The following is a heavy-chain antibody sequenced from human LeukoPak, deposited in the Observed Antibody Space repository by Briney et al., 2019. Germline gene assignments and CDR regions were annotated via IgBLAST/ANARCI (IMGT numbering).Heavy chain of an antibody. CDR1: GFTFDDYA. D-gene: IGHD3-16*01. Sequence: PGGSLRLSCAVSGFTFDDYAMHWVRQVPGKGLEWVSGINWNSDSIGYADSVKGRFTISRDNAKNSLYLQMNSLRAEDTAVYYCARDPAPSRGDAFDIWGQGTMVTVSS. CDR3: ARDPAPSRGDAFDI. V-gene: IGHV3-9*01. CDR2: INWNSDSI. J-gene: IGHJ3*02.